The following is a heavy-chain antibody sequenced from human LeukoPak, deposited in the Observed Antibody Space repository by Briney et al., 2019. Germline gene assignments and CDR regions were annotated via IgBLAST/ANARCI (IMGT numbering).Heavy chain of an antibody. CDR3: ARAGGYSYGFDY. Sequence: SETLSLTCTVSGDSISSGPYYWGWIRQPPGKGLEWIGNIYYGENTYYNPSLKSRVTISVDTSKNQFSLKLSSVTAADTAVYYCARAGGYSYGFDYWGQGTLVTVSS. J-gene: IGHJ4*02. CDR2: IYYGENT. D-gene: IGHD5-18*01. V-gene: IGHV4-39*07. CDR1: GDSISSGPYY.